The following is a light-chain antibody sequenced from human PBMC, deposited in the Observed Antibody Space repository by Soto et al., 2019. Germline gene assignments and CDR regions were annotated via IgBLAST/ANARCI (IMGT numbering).Light chain of an antibody. J-gene: IGKJ4*01. V-gene: IGKV3-11*01. CDR2: DAS. CDR1: QSVTNY. CDR3: QQRSNWPLT. Sequence: EIVLTQSPVTLSLSPGERATLSCRASQSVTNYLAWYQHKPGQAPRLLIYDASNSATGIPARFSGSGSGTDFTLTIRSLEPEDVAVYYCQQRSNWPLTFGVGNKVEIK.